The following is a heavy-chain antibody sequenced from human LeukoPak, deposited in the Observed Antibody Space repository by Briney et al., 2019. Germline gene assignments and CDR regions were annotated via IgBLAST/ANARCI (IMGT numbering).Heavy chain of an antibody. V-gene: IGHV3-23*01. Sequence: GGSLRLSCVVARFTFSSYVMSWVRQAPGKGLEWVSAISGSGGNTYYADSVKGRFTISRDNSKNTLYLQMNSLRAEDTAVYYCAKVHYYDSGSYRYYFDYWDQGTLVTVSS. CDR2: ISGSGGNT. CDR1: RFTFSSYV. J-gene: IGHJ4*02. D-gene: IGHD3-10*01. CDR3: AKVHYYDSGSYRYYFDY.